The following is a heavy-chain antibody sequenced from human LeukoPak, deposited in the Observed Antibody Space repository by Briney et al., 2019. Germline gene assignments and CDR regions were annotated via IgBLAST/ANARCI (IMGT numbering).Heavy chain of an antibody. CDR2: IIPILGIA. J-gene: IGHJ4*02. Sequence: SVKVSCKASGGTFSSYAISWVRQAPGQGLEWMGRIIPILGIANYAQKFQGRVTITADESTSTAYMELSSLRSEDTAVYYCASYYHDSSSPFDYWGQGTLVTVSS. CDR3: ASYYHDSSSPFDY. V-gene: IGHV1-69*04. CDR1: GGTFSSYA. D-gene: IGHD6-6*01.